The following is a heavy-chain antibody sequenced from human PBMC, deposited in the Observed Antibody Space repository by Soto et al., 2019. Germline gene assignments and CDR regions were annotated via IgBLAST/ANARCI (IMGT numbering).Heavy chain of an antibody. Sequence: QVQLVQSGAAVKKPGASVKISCETNGYTFTRNQMPWVRQAPGQGLEWMAMINTDTDNTRYAYKLTGILTVTSDTSTPEVYMELTSLRSEVTALYYFARESRAGGTNDDFDFWGQGTLLIVSS. V-gene: IGHV1-46*01. D-gene: IGHD2-8*01. CDR2: INTDTDNT. J-gene: IGHJ3*01. CDR1: GYTFTRNQ. CDR3: ARESRAGGTNDDFDF.